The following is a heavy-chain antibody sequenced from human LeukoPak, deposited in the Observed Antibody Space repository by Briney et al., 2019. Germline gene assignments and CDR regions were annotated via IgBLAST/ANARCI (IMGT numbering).Heavy chain of an antibody. V-gene: IGHV4-34*01. CDR3: ARGAIVVAQRSPNRAEYFQH. Sequence: SETLSLTCAVYGGSFSGYYWSWIRQPPGKGLEWIGGINHSGSTNYNPSLKSRVTISVDTSKNQFSLKLSSVTAADTAVYYCARGAIVVAQRSPNRAEYFQHWGQGTLVTVSS. J-gene: IGHJ1*01. CDR1: GGSFSGYY. CDR2: INHSGST. D-gene: IGHD2-15*01.